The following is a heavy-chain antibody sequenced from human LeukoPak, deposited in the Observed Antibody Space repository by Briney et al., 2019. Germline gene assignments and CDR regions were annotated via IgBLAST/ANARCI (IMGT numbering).Heavy chain of an antibody. CDR2: ISAYNGDT. CDR1: GYTFTSYG. V-gene: IGHV1-18*01. CDR3: ARGYCSSTSCFLDY. J-gene: IGHJ4*02. Sequence: GASVKVSRKASGYTFTSYGITWVRQAPGQGLEWMGWISAYNGDTNYAQKLQGRVTMTTDTSTSTAYMELRSLRSDDTAVYYCARGYCSSTSCFLDYWGQGTLVTVSS. D-gene: IGHD2-2*01.